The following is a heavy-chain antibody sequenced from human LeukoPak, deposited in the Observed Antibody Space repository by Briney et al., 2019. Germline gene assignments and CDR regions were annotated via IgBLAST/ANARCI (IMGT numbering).Heavy chain of an antibody. Sequence: PSETLSLTCTVSGGSISSSSYYWGWIRQPPGKGLEWIGSIYYSGSTYYNPSLKSRVTISVDTSKNQFSLKLSSVTAADTAVYYCARGGYYDILTGYPPNWFDPWGQGTLVTVSS. J-gene: IGHJ5*02. D-gene: IGHD3-9*01. CDR1: GGSISSSSYY. CDR3: ARGGYYDILTGYPPNWFDP. CDR2: IYYSGST. V-gene: IGHV4-39*07.